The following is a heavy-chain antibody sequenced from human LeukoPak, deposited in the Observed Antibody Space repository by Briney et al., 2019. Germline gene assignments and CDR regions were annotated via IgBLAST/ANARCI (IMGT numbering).Heavy chain of an antibody. CDR2: ISGSGGST. J-gene: IGHJ4*02. CDR3: AKKRGYSYGEFDY. V-gene: IGHV3-23*01. Sequence: GGPLRLSCAASGFTFSSYAMSWVRQAPGKGLEWVSAISGSGGSTYYADSVKGRFTISRDNSKNTLYLQMNSLRAEDTAVYYCAKKRGYSYGEFDYWGQGTLVTVSS. D-gene: IGHD5-18*01. CDR1: GFTFSSYA.